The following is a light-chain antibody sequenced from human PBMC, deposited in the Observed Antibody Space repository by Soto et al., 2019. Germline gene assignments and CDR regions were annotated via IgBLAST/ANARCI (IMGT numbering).Light chain of an antibody. CDR1: SGHSSYP. V-gene: IGLV4-69*01. J-gene: IGLJ2*01. Sequence: QSVLTQSPSASASLGASVKLTCTLSSGHSSYPIAWHQQQPEKGPRYLMKLNSDGSHSKGDGIPDRFSGSSSGAERYLTISSLQSEDEAHYYCQTWGTGFGVFGGGTKVTVL. CDR2: LNSDGSH. CDR3: QTWGTGFGV.